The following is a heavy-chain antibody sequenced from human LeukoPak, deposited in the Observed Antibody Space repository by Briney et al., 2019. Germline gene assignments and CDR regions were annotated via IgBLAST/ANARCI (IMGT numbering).Heavy chain of an antibody. D-gene: IGHD3-10*01. CDR1: GYTFTNYH. V-gene: IGHV1-46*01. CDR2: IDASGGRT. Sequence: GASVKVSFKASGYTFTNYHMRWVRQAPGQGLEWMGTIDASGGRTSYAQKFQGRVTLTGDTSTSTVYMELSSLRSEDTAVYYCARPAPTGVDAFDIWGQGTLVTVSS. J-gene: IGHJ3*02. CDR3: ARPAPTGVDAFDI.